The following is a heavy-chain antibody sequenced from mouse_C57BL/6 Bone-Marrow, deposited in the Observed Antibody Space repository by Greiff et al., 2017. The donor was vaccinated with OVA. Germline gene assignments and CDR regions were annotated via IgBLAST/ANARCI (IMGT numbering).Heavy chain of an antibody. CDR1: GFNIKNTY. CDR3: ASSSYYYGSSYLDY. V-gene: IGHV14-3*01. Sequence: VHVKQSVAELVRPGASVKLSCTASGFNIKNTYMHWVKQRPEQGLEWIGRIDPANGNTKYAPKFQGKATITADTSSNTAYLQLSSLTSEDTAIYYCASSSYYYGSSYLDYWGQGTTLTVSS. CDR2: IDPANGNT. D-gene: IGHD1-1*01. J-gene: IGHJ2*01.